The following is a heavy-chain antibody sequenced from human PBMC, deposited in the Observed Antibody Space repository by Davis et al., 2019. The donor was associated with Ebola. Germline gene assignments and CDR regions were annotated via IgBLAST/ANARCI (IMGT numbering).Heavy chain of an antibody. CDR2: IYPGDSET. J-gene: IGHJ4*02. D-gene: IGHD3-22*01. Sequence: GESLKISCKGSGYTFTSYWIAWVRQVPGKGLEWMGSIYPGDSETTYSPSLQGQATISVDKSISTAYLQWSSLKASDTAMYYCAKQESLYGSSDYWGQGTLVTVSS. CDR1: GYTFTSYW. V-gene: IGHV5-51*01. CDR3: AKQESLYGSSDY.